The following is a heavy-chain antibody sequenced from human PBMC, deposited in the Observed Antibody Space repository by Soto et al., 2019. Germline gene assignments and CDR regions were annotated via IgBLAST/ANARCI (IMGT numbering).Heavy chain of an antibody. CDR2: IYYSGST. V-gene: IGHV4-59*01. CDR3: ARQQLRGSYYYYYGMDV. Sequence: CTVSGGSISSYYWSWIRQPPGKGLEWIGYIYYSGSTNYNPSLESRVTISVDTSKNQFSLKLSSVTAADTAVYYCARQQLRGSYYYYYGMDVWGQGTTVTVSS. CDR1: GGSISSYY. D-gene: IGHD5-18*01. J-gene: IGHJ6*02.